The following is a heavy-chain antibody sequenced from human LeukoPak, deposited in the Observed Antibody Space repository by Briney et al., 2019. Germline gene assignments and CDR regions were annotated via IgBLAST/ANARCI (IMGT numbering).Heavy chain of an antibody. Sequence: PSETLSLTCTVSGGSINTWYWSWIRQPPGKGLEWIGYIYYSGSTNYNPSLKSRVTISVDTSKNQFSLKLSSVTAADTAVYYCARAPASTGIIDYWGQGTLVTVSS. CDR2: IYYSGST. CDR3: ARAPASTGIIDY. D-gene: IGHD3-10*01. J-gene: IGHJ4*02. V-gene: IGHV4-59*01. CDR1: GGSINTWY.